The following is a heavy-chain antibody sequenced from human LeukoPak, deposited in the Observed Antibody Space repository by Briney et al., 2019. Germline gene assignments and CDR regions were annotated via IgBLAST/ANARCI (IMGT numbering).Heavy chain of an antibody. J-gene: IGHJ4*02. D-gene: IGHD6-19*01. CDR2: IGSSGDSI. Sequence: QSGGSLRLSCAASGFTFSSYEMNWVRQAPGEGLEWVSYIGSSGDSIYYADSVRGRFTISRDNAKNSLYLQMNSLRAEDTAVYYCARLKSGSDWYGTFDYWGQGTLVTVSS. V-gene: IGHV3-48*03. CDR1: GFTFSSYE. CDR3: ARLKSGSDWYGTFDY.